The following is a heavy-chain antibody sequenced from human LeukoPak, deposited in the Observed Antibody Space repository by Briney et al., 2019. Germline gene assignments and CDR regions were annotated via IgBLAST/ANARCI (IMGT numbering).Heavy chain of an antibody. J-gene: IGHJ4*02. CDR1: GFTFSTYS. CDR3: ARREVGANLGD. CDR2: ISSGSSYI. D-gene: IGHD1-26*01. V-gene: IGHV3-21*01. Sequence: PGGSLRLSCAASGFTFSTYSMDWVRQAPGKGLEWVSSISSGSSYIYYADSVKGRFTISRDNAKNSLYLQMNSLRAEDTAVYYCARREVGANLGDWGEGTLVTVSS.